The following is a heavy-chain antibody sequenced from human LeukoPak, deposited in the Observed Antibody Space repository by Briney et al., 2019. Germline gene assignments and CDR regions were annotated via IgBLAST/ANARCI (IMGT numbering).Heavy chain of an antibody. D-gene: IGHD4-11*01. CDR3: ARVVLTTVSYYMDV. J-gene: IGHJ6*03. Sequence: SETLSLTCTVSGGSVSSHQWSWIRQLPGKGLEWIGYIYYSGSTNYNPSLKSRFTISIDTSNNRFPLRLSSVTAADTAVYYCARVVLTTVSYYMDVWGNGTTVTVSS. V-gene: IGHV4-59*02. CDR1: GGSVSSHQ. CDR2: IYYSGST.